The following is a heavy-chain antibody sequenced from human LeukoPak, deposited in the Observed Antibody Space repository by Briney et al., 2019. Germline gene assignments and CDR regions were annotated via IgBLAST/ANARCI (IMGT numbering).Heavy chain of an antibody. CDR2: FFYSGST. Sequence: SETLSLTCSVSGGSISSYYWSWIRQPPGKGLEGIGSFFYSGSTYYNPSLKSRLTMSVDTSNNQFSLKLMSVTAADTAVYYCASGTSTYYELYFWGQGTLVTVSS. J-gene: IGHJ4*02. V-gene: IGHV4-59*04. CDR3: ASGTSTYYELYF. D-gene: IGHD2-2*01. CDR1: GGSISSYY.